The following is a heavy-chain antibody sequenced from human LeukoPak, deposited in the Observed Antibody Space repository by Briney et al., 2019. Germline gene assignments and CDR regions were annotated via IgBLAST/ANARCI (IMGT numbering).Heavy chain of an antibody. CDR3: ATEGVWSGYFRYYYYGMDV. V-gene: IGHV1-24*01. J-gene: IGHJ6*02. CDR2: FDPEDGET. Sequence: ASVKVSCKVSGYTLTELSMHWVRQAPGKGLEWMGGFDPEDGETIYAQKFQGRVTMTEDTSTDTAYMELSSLRSEDTAVYYCATEGVWSGYFRYYYYGMDVWGQGTTVTVSS. D-gene: IGHD3-3*01. CDR1: GYTLTELS.